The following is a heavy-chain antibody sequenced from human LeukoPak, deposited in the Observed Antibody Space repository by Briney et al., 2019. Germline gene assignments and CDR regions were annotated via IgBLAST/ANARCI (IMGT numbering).Heavy chain of an antibody. CDR3: AGVSRFLEWPDY. CDR1: GGSIISYY. V-gene: IGHV4-4*07. CDR2: IYTSGST. J-gene: IGHJ4*02. Sequence: SETLSLTCTVSGGSIISYYLSWIRQPAGKGLEWIGRIYTSGSTNYNPSLKSRVTMSIDTSKNQFSLKLTSVAAADTAVNYCAGVSRFLEWPDYWGQGTLVTVSS. D-gene: IGHD3-3*01.